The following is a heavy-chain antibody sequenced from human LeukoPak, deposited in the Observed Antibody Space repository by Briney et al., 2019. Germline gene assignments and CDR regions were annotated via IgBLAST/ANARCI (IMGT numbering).Heavy chain of an antibody. D-gene: IGHD5-24*01. V-gene: IGHV1-69*06. J-gene: IGHJ3*02. CDR2: IIPIFGTA. CDR3: ARDVEMATMGHNDAFDI. Sequence: ASVKVSCKASGGTFSSYAISWVRQAPGQGLEWMGGIIPIFGTANYAQKFQGRVTITADKSTSTAYMELSSLRSEDTAVYYCARDVEMATMGHNDAFDIWGQGTMVTVSS. CDR1: GGTFSSYA.